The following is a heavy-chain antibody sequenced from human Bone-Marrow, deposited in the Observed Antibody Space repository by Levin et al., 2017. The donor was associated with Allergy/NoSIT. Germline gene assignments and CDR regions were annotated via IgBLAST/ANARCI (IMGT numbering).Heavy chain of an antibody. CDR3: ARMSSSWYSGGMDV. V-gene: IGHV3-23*01. J-gene: IGHJ6*02. CDR1: GFTFSSFG. CDR2: IGGSGGST. D-gene: IGHD6-13*01. Sequence: PGGSLRLSCRVSGFTFSSFGMSWVRQAPGKGLEWVSRIGGSGGSTSYADSVKGRFTIARDNSKNTLYLQLNSLRVEDTAKYYCARMSSSWYSGGMDVWGQGTMVTVS.